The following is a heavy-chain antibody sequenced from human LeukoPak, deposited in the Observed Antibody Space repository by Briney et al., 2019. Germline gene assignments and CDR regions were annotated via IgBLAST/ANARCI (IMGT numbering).Heavy chain of an antibody. J-gene: IGHJ4*02. CDR3: ARDLGVRVNDY. CDR1: GFTFSSYA. Sequence: GGSLRLSCAASGFTFSSYAMSWVRQAPGKGLEWVSAISGSGGSTYYADSVKGRFTISRDNAKNSLYLQMNSLRAEDTAVYYCARDLGVRVNDYWGQGTLVTVPS. V-gene: IGHV3-23*01. D-gene: IGHD3-10*01. CDR2: ISGSGGST.